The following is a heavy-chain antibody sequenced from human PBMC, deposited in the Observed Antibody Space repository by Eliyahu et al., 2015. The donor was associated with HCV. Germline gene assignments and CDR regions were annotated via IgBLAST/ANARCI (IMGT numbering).Heavy chain of an antibody. CDR2: IYYSGGT. Sequence: QVQLQESGPGLVKPSETLSLXCTVSXGXIPTYYWSWXRQPPGKGLEWIGYIYYSGGTNYNPXLKSRVTMSVDTSKNQFSLKLSSVTAADTAVYYCSSGGGGIAVAGTGGWFDPWGQGTLVTVSS. CDR3: SSGGGGIAVAGTGGWFDP. J-gene: IGHJ5*02. CDR1: XGXIPTYY. D-gene: IGHD6-19*01. V-gene: IGHV4-59*01.